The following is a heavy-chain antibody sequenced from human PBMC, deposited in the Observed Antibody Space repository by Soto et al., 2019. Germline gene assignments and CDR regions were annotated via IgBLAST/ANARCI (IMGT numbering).Heavy chain of an antibody. J-gene: IGHJ6*02. CDR1: GFTFSSYA. Sequence: LRLSCAASGFTFSSYAMSWVRQAPGKGLEWVSAISGSGGSTYYADSVKGRFTISRDNSKNTLYLQMNSLRAEDTAVYYCAKDTRRYDFWSGYYTLYYYYGMDVWGQGTTVTVSS. CDR3: AKDTRRYDFWSGYYTLYYYYGMDV. D-gene: IGHD3-3*01. CDR2: ISGSGGST. V-gene: IGHV3-23*01.